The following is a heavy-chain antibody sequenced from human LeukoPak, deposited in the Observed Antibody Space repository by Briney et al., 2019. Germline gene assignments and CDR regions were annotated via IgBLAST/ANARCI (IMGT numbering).Heavy chain of an antibody. J-gene: IGHJ6*02. D-gene: IGHD5-24*01. Sequence: GRSLRLSCAASGFTFSSYAMHWVRQAPGKGLEWVAVISYDGSNKYYADSVKGRFTISRDNSKNTLYLQMNSLRAEDTAVYYCAREVEMASRESGGGPGTYYYYYYGMDVWGQGTTVTVSS. CDR1: GFTFSSYA. V-gene: IGHV3-30*04. CDR2: ISYDGSNK. CDR3: AREVEMASRESGGGPGTYYYYYYGMDV.